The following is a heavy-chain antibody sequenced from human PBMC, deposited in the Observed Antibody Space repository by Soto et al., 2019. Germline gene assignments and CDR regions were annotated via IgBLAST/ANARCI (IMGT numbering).Heavy chain of an antibody. CDR1: GFSLSTSG. Sequence: VQLVESGGGVVQPGRSLKLSCAASGFSLSTSGMHWVRQAPGKGLEWLAVIWYDGSIKNYADSVKGRFTISRDNSKDTVYLQMNSLTAEDMAVYFCVRGVGNYYHGMDVWGQGTTVTVSS. V-gene: IGHV3-33*01. CDR2: IWYDGSIK. CDR3: VRGVGNYYHGMDV. J-gene: IGHJ6*02. D-gene: IGHD3-10*01.